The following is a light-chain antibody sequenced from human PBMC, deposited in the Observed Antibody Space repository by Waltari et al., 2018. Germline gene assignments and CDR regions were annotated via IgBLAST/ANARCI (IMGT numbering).Light chain of an antibody. CDR3: ASYTSHSHVV. CDR1: SSDVGGYNY. V-gene: IGLV2-14*01. Sequence: QSALTQPASVSGSPGQSITISCTGTSSDVGGYNYVSWYQQHPGKVPKLMIFDVSTRPSGVSNLFSGSKSGNTASLTISGLQAEDEADYYCASYTSHSHVVFGGGTKLTVL. J-gene: IGLJ2*01. CDR2: DVS.